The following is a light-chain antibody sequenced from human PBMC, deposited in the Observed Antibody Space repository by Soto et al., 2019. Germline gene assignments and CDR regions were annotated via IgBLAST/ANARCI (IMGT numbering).Light chain of an antibody. CDR1: QDIRSY. V-gene: IGKV1-39*01. CDR3: QQGYSTQWT. CDR2: ATS. J-gene: IGKJ1*01. Sequence: DIQMTQSPSSLSASVGDRVSITCRASQDIRSYLNWYQQKPGKAPELLIYATSNLQSGVPPRFSASGSGTDSTLTISSLQPEDFATYYCQQGYSTQWTSGQRTKVDIK.